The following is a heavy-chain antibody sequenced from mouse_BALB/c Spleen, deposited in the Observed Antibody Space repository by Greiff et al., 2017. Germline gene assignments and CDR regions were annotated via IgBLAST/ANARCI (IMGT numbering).Heavy chain of an antibody. V-gene: IGHV1-14*01. J-gene: IGHJ4*01. CDR1: GYTFTSYV. CDR3: ARGGYRDAMAY. CDR2: INPYNDGT. Sequence: EVKLMESGPELVKPGASVKMSCKASGYTFTSYVMHWVKQKPGQGLEWIGYINPYNDGTKYNEKFKGKATLTSDKSSSTAYMELSSLTSEDSAVYYCARGGYRDAMAYWGQGTSVTVSS. D-gene: IGHD2-2*01.